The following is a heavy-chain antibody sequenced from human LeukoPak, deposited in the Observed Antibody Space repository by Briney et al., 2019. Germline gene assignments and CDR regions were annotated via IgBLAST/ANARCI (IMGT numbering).Heavy chain of an antibody. CDR2: IIPILGIA. CDR3: GRVIGSGYHFDY. Sequence: SVKVSCKASGGTFSSYAISWVRQAPGQGLEWMGRIIPILGIANYAQKFQGRVTITADKSTSTAYMELSSLRSEDTAVYYCGRVIGSGYHFDYWGQGTLVTVSS. J-gene: IGHJ4*02. D-gene: IGHD3-3*01. CDR1: GGTFSSYA. V-gene: IGHV1-69*04.